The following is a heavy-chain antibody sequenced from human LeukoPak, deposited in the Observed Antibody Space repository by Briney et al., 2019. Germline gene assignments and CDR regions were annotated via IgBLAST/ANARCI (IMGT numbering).Heavy chain of an antibody. CDR1: GGTFSSYA. CDR2: IIPIFGTA. CDR3: ARYGAYSGYDGEDYYYMDV. D-gene: IGHD5-12*01. J-gene: IGHJ6*03. Sequence: SVKVSCKASGGTFSSYAISWVRQAPGQGLEWMGGIIPIFGTANYAQKFQGRVTITTDESTRTAYMELSSLRSEDTAVYYCARYGAYSGYDGEDYYYMDVWGKGTTVTVSS. V-gene: IGHV1-69*05.